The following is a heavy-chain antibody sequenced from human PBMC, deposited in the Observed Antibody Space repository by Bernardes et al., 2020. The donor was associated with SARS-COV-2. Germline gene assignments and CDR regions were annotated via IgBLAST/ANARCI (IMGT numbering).Heavy chain of an antibody. V-gene: IGHV3-23*01. CDR2: ISGSGVST. J-gene: IGHJ4*02. Sequence: GGSLRLSCAASGFSFNNYAMSWVRQAPGKGLEWVSSISGSGVSTYYADSVKGRFTISRDSSKNTLYLQMNSLRAEDAAVYYCAKDRLQWLVQADFDSWGQGTPVTVSS. CDR3: AKDRLQWLVQADFDS. CDR1: GFSFNNYA. D-gene: IGHD6-19*01.